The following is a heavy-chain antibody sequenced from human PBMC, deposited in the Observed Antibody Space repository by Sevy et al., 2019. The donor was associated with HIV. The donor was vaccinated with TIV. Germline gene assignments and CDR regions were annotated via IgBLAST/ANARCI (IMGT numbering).Heavy chain of an antibody. J-gene: IGHJ1*01. CDR2: VRSKGDGGTA. V-gene: IGHV3-15*01. CDR1: GFSFSDAR. CDR3: TTEGAD. Sequence: GGSLRLSCAASGFSFSDARLSWVRQVPGKGLEWVGRVRSKGDGGTAEHAAPVKGRFTIARDDSKNTMYVQMNNLKNEDTGIYYCTTEGADWGQGTLVTVSS.